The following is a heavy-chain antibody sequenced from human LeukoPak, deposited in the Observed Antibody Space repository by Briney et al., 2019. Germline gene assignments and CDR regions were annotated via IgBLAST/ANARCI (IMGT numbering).Heavy chain of an antibody. Sequence: GGSLRLSCAASGFTFSSYSMNWVRQAPGKGLEWVSSISSSSSYIYYADSVKGRFTISRDNAKNSLYLQMNSLRAEDTAVYYCANSLHYDFWSGPDTEKYYYYMDVWGKGTTVTVSS. CDR2: ISSSSSYI. V-gene: IGHV3-21*04. CDR1: GFTFSSYS. J-gene: IGHJ6*03. CDR3: ANSLHYDFWSGPDTEKYYYYMDV. D-gene: IGHD3-3*01.